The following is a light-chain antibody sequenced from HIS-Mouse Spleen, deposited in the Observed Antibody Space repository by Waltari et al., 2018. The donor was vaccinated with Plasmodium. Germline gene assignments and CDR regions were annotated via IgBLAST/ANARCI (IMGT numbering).Light chain of an antibody. CDR1: SRDVGGSHF. V-gene: IGLV2-11*01. CDR3: CSYAGSYTYV. J-gene: IGLJ1*01. Sequence: QSALTQPRSVSGSPGQSVPISCPGTSRDVGGSHFVSWYQQHPGKAPKLMIYDVSKRPSGVPDRFSGSKSGNTASLTISGLQAEDEAEYYCCSYAGSYTYVFGTGTKVTVL. CDR2: DVS.